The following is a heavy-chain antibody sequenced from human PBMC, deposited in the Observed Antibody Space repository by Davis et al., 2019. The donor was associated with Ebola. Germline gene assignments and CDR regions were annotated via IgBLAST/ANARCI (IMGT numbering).Heavy chain of an antibody. D-gene: IGHD2-2*01. J-gene: IGHJ6*02. CDR1: GFTFSSYG. CDR3: AKGGYCSSTSCYGGYYYGMDV. V-gene: IGHV3-30*18. Sequence: PGGSLRLSCAAPGFTFSSYGMHWVRQAPGKGLEWVAVISYDGSNKYYADSVKGRFTISRDNSKNTLYLQMNSLRAEDTAVYYCAKGGYCSSTSCYGGYYYGMDVWGQGTTVTVSS. CDR2: ISYDGSNK.